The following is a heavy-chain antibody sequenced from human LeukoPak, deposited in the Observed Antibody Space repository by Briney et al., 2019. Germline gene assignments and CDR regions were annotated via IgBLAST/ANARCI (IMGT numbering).Heavy chain of an antibody. CDR3: ASPRDCSTTSCYNDDAFDI. Sequence: AASVKVPCKASGGTFRSYTIVWVRQAPGRGLEWMGRIIPMLDIANYAQKFQGRVTIIADKSTSTAYMELSSLRSEDTAVYYCASPRDCSTTSCYNDDAFDIWGQGTMVTVSS. V-gene: IGHV1-69*02. CDR2: IIPMLDIA. J-gene: IGHJ3*02. CDR1: GGTFRSYT. D-gene: IGHD2-2*02.